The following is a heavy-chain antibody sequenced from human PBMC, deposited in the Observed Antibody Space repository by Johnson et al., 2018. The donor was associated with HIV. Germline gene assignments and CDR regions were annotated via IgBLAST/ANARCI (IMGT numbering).Heavy chain of an antibody. CDR1: GLSFSNFG. D-gene: IGHD2-15*01. CDR3: ARDELYRMYALTALDI. Sequence: VQLVESGGGVVQPGESLTLSCVVSGLSFSNFGIHWVRQAPGKGPEWVANIKEDGSEKNYVDSVKGRFTISRDNAKNSLYLQMNSLRAEDTAKYYCARDELYRMYALTALDIWGQGTMVIVSS. CDR2: IKEDGSEK. V-gene: IGHV3-7*03. J-gene: IGHJ3*02.